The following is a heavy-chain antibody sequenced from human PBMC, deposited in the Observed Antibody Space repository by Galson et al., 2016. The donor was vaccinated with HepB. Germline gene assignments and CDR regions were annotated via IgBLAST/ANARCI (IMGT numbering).Heavy chain of an antibody. J-gene: IGHJ1*01. Sequence: SLRLSCAASGFTFSSYWMTWVRQAPGKGPGWVAHIKEDGSEIYYVESLKGRFTISRDSAKNSLYLQMNSLRAEDTAVYSCVTERRTSSWCFWGQGTLVTVSS. CDR1: GFTFSSYW. CDR2: IKEDGSEI. V-gene: IGHV3-7*01. D-gene: IGHD6-13*01. CDR3: VTERRTSSWCF.